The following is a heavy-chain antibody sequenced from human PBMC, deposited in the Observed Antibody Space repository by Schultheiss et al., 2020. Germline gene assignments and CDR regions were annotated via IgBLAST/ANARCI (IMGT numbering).Heavy chain of an antibody. Sequence: SGPTLVKPTQTLTLTCTFSGFSLSTSGVGVGWIRQPPGKALEWLAHIFSNDEKSYSTSLKSRLTITKDTSKNQVVLTMTNMDPVDTATYYCAHSGSNWFDPWGQGTLVTVS. CDR2: IFSNDEK. CDR3: AHSGSNWFDP. CDR1: GFSLSTSGVG. V-gene: IGHV2-5*01. J-gene: IGHJ5*02. D-gene: IGHD2-2*03.